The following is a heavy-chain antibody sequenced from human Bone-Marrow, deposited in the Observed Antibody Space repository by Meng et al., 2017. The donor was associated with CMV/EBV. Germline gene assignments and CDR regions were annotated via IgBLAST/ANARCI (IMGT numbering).Heavy chain of an antibody. V-gene: IGHV1-8*01. CDR2: MNPNSGNT. J-gene: IGHJ6*02. CDR1: GYTFTSYD. CDR3: ARWGSSSDGYYYYGMDV. D-gene: IGHD6-6*01. Sequence: ASVKVSCKASGYTFTSYDINWVRQATGQGLEWMGWMNPNSGNTGYAQKFQGRVTMTRNTSISTAYMELSSLRSEDTAVYYCARWGSSSDGYYYYGMDVWGQGPTVTVSS.